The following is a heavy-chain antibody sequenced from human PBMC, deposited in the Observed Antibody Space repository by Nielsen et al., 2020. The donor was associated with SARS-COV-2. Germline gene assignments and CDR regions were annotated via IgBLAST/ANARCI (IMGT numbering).Heavy chain of an antibody. D-gene: IGHD4-17*01. V-gene: IGHV3-20*01. CDR3: ARGYVDYGDYVNAFDI. Sequence: GESLKISCAASGFTFDDYGMSWVRQAPGKGLEWVSGINWNGGSTGYADSVKGRFTISRDNAKNSLYLQTNSLRAEDTALYHCARGYVDYGDYVNAFDIWGQGTMVTVSS. CDR2: INWNGGST. J-gene: IGHJ3*02. CDR1: GFTFDDYG.